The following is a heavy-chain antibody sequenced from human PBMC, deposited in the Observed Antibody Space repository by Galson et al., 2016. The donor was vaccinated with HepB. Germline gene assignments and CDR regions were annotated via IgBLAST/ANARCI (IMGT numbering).Heavy chain of an antibody. J-gene: IGHJ4*02. V-gene: IGHV3-23*01. Sequence: SLRLSCAASGFTFSCYAMSWVRQAPGKGLEWVSAISGSGGSTYYVDSVKGRFTISRDNSKNTLYLQMNSLGAEDTAVYYCAKVAWGVCSGGSCYCDYWGQGALVTVSS. D-gene: IGHD2-15*01. CDR2: ISGSGGST. CDR3: AKVAWGVCSGGSCYCDY. CDR1: GFTFSCYA.